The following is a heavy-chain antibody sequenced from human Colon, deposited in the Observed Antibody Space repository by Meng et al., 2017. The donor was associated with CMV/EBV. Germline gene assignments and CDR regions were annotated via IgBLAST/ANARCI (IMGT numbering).Heavy chain of an antibody. V-gene: IGHV3-66*02. J-gene: IGHJ4*02. D-gene: IGHD4-11*01. Sequence: GESLKISCAASGFTFSSYSMIWVRQGPGRGLEWVSVIYTGGATYYADSVKGRFTISRDDSKNTLFLQMNSLRTDDAAMYYCARGTYTFYYFDYWGQGTLVTVSS. CDR1: GFTFSSYS. CDR3: ARGTYTFYYFDY. CDR2: IYTGGAT.